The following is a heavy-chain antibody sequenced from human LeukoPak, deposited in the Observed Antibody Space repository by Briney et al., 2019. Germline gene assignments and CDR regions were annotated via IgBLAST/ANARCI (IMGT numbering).Heavy chain of an antibody. CDR2: TYYSGST. J-gene: IGHJ5*02. V-gene: IGHV4-59*11. Sequence: NPSETLSLTCTVAGGSISSHYWSWIRQPPGMGLEWIGYTYYSGSTNYNPSLKSRVTISVDTSKNQFSLKLSSVSAADTAVYYCARYRRDGYNIWGFDPWGQGTLVT. CDR1: GGSISSHY. CDR3: ARYRRDGYNIWGFDP. D-gene: IGHD5-24*01.